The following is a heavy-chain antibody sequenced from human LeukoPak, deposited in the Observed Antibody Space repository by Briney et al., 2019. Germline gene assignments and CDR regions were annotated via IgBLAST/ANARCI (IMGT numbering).Heavy chain of an antibody. J-gene: IGHJ6*03. D-gene: IGHD2-2*02. CDR1: GYTLTELS. CDR3: GVVPAAIWADYYYYMDV. V-gene: IGHV1-24*01. Sequence: ASVKVSCKVSGYTLTELSMHWVRQAPGKGLEWMGGFDPEDGETIYAQKFQGRVTMTEDTSTDTAYMELSSLRSEDTAVYYCGVVPAAIWADYYYYMDVWGKGTTVTVSS. CDR2: FDPEDGET.